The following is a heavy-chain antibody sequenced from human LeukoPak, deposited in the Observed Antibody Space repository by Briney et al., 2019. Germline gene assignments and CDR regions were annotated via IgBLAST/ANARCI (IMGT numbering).Heavy chain of an antibody. CDR1: GGTFSSYT. Sequence: SVKVSCKASGGTFSSYTISWVRQAPGQGLERMGRIIPILGIANYAQKFQGRVTITADKSTSTAYMELSSLRSEDTAVYYCARAPGISQAADYWGQGTLVTVSS. CDR3: ARAPGISQAADY. V-gene: IGHV1-69*02. D-gene: IGHD2-15*01. J-gene: IGHJ4*02. CDR2: IIPILGIA.